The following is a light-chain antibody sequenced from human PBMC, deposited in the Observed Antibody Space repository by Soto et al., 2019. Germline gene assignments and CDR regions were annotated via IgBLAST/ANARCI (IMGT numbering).Light chain of an antibody. Sequence: SVLTQRGYMAWVSVEAVTIYSTGTSSDVGGYNYVSWYQQHPGKAPKLMIYDVSNRPSGVSNRFSGSKSGNTASLTISGLQAEDEADYYCSSYTSSSTLYVFGTGTKVTVL. CDR2: DVS. V-gene: IGLV2-14*01. J-gene: IGLJ1*01. CDR1: SSDVGGYNY. CDR3: SSYTSSSTLYV.